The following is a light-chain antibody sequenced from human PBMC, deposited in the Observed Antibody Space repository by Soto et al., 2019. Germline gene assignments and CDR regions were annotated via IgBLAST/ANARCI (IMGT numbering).Light chain of an antibody. CDR3: SSYTGSSTFV. CDR2: DVN. Sequence: QSSLTHPASVSGSPGQSITVSYTVTSSDVGGYDYVSWYQQLPGKAPKLLTYDVNNRPSGVSHRFSGSKSGNTASLTISGLQAEDEADYYCSSYTGSSTFVFGTGTKVTVL. CDR1: SSDVGGYDY. J-gene: IGLJ1*01. V-gene: IGLV2-14*01.